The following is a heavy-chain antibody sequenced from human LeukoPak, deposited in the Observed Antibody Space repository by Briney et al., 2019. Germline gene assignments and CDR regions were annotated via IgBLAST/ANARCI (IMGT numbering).Heavy chain of an antibody. D-gene: IGHD2-2*01. J-gene: IGHJ4*02. CDR1: GFTFSSYG. CDR2: ISGSGDST. CDR3: AKDPVFRSTTCPDFFDY. V-gene: IGHV3-23*01. Sequence: GGSLRLSCAASGFTFSSYGMTWVRQAPGKGLEWVSGISGSGDSTYYADSVEGRFTISRDNSKNTLDLQMNSLRAEDTALYYCAKDPVFRSTTCPDFFDYWGQGTLVTVSS.